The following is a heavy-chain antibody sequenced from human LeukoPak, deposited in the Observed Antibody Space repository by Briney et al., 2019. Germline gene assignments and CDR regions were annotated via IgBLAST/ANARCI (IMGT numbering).Heavy chain of an antibody. V-gene: IGHV1-69*13. CDR1: GGTFSSYA. CDR2: IIPIFGTA. D-gene: IGHD1-26*01. J-gene: IGHJ4*02. CDR3: ARDLGPQEPYDY. Sequence: GASVKVSCKASGGTFSSYAISWVRQAPGQGLEWMGGIIPIFGTADYAQKFQGRVTITADESTSTAYMELSSLRSEDTAVYYCARDLGPQEPYDYWGQGTLVTVSS.